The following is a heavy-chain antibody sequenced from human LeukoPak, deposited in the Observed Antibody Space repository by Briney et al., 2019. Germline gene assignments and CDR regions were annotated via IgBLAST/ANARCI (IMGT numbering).Heavy chain of an antibody. CDR2: IYHSGST. D-gene: IGHD2-15*01. J-gene: IGHJ4*02. V-gene: IGHV4-38-2*02. CDR1: GYSISSGYY. Sequence: PSETLSLTCTVSGYSISSGYYWGWVRRPPGKGREWIGSIYHSGSTYYNPSLKSRVTISVDTSKNHFSLNLSSVTAADTAVYYCARAEFPSYCIGGSCYPSYFDYWGQGTLVTVSP. CDR3: ARAEFPSYCIGGSCYPSYFDY.